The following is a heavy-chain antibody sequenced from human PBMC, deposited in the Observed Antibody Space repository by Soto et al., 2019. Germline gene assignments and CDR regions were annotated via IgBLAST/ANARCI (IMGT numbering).Heavy chain of an antibody. J-gene: IGHJ6*02. CDR2: MSYSGNT. CDR3: AGITFDWTYSNYAMDV. Sequence: QVQLQESGPGLVKPSQTLTLTCTLSGGSITSGGYYWGWIRQHPGKGLEWIGFMSYSGNTYYKSSLKSRLFLSIDTSKNQFSLRLSSVTAADTAVYYCAGITFDWTYSNYAMDVWGQGTTVTVS. V-gene: IGHV4-31*03. CDR1: GGSITSGGYY. D-gene: IGHD3-9*01.